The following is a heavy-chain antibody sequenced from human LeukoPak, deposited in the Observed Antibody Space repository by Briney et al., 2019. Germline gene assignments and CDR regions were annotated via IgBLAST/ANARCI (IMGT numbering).Heavy chain of an antibody. CDR2: IIPIFGTA. V-gene: IGHV1-69*13. Sequence: SVKVSCKASGGTFSSYAISWVRQAPGQGLEWMGGIIPIFGTANYAQKFQGRVTITADESTSTAYMELSSLRSEDTAVYYCARGYGSGSYYRYYLDYWGQGTLVTVSS. J-gene: IGHJ4*02. CDR1: GGTFSSYA. D-gene: IGHD3-10*01. CDR3: ARGYGSGSYYRYYLDY.